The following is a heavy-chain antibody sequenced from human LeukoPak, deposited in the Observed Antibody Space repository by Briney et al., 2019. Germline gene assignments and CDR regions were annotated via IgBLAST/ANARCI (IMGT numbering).Heavy chain of an antibody. CDR1: GGSISSGTYY. V-gene: IGHV4-39*07. CDR2: MYYSGST. D-gene: IGHD1-14*01. CDR3: ASPGNHYHYMDV. J-gene: IGHJ6*03. Sequence: PSETLSLTCTVSGGSISSGTYYWGWIRQPPGKGLEWIGSMYYSGSTYYNPSLKSRVTVSVDTSKNQFSLKLTSVTAADTAVYYCASPGNHYHYMDVWGKGTTVTVSS.